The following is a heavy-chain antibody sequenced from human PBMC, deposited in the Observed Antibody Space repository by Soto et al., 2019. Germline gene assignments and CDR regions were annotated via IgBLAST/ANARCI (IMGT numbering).Heavy chain of an antibody. CDR3: ARAHRVDDFWSGYYNGHQDY. CDR1: GYSISSGYY. J-gene: IGHJ4*02. Sequence: SETLSLTFTVSGYSISSGYYWGWIRQPPGKGLEWIGSIYHSGSTYYNPSLKSRVTISVDTSKNQFSLKLSSVTAADTAVYYCARAHRVDDFWSGYYNGHQDYWGQGTLVTVSS. CDR2: IYHSGST. V-gene: IGHV4-38-2*02. D-gene: IGHD3-3*01.